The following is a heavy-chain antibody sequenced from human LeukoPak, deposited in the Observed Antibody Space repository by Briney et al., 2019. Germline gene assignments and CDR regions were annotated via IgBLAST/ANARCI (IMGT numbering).Heavy chain of an antibody. J-gene: IGHJ4*02. CDR3: AILTPEGDYVGEAPFDY. V-gene: IGHV1-69*05. D-gene: IGHD4-17*01. Sequence: SVKVSCKASGGTLSSYAISWVRQAPGQGLEWMGGIIPIFGTANYAQKFQGRVTITTDESTSTAYMELSSQRSEDTAVYYCAILTPEGDYVGEAPFDYWGQGTLVTVSS. CDR1: GGTLSSYA. CDR2: IIPIFGTA.